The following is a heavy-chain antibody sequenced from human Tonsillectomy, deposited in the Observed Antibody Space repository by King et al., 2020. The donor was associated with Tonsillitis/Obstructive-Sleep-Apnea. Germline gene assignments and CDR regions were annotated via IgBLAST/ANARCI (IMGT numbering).Heavy chain of an antibody. J-gene: IGHJ2*01. CDR2: TTNKANSYTR. Sequence: VQLVESGGNLVQPGGSLRLSCAASGFPFSDHYMHWVRQAPGKGLEWVGRTTNKANSYTREYAASVKGRFTISRDDSRNSLYLQMNSLKIEDTAVYHCARGYCTSTTCYWYFDLWGRGTLVTVSS. V-gene: IGHV3-72*01. CDR3: ARGYCTSTTCYWYFDL. D-gene: IGHD2-2*01. CDR1: GFPFSDHY.